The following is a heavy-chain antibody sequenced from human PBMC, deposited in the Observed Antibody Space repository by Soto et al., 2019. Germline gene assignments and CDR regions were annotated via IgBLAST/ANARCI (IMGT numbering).Heavy chain of an antibody. V-gene: IGHV1-18*01. CDR2: ISAYKGNT. CDR1: GYTFTSYG. D-gene: IGHD3-3*01. CDR3: ARCNYDFWSGYPNWFDP. Sequence: ASVKVSCKASGYTFTSYGISWVRQAPGQGLEWMGWISAYKGNTNYAQKLQGRVTMTTDTSTSTAYMELRSLRSDDTAVYYCARCNYDFWSGYPNWFDPWGQGTLVTVSS. J-gene: IGHJ5*02.